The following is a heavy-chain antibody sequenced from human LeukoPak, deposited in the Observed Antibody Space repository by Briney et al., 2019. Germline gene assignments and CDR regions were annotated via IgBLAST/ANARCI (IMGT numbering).Heavy chain of an antibody. V-gene: IGHV3-23*01. Sequence: GGSLRLSCAASGFTFNSYAMSWVRQAPGKGLEWVSTFGGSGGRTYHADSVKGRFTISRDNSKNTLYLQMNSLRAGDTAVYYCAKGSEPYYYYYYGMDVWGQGTTVTVSS. CDR1: GFTFNSYA. CDR3: AKGSEPYYYYYYGMDV. CDR2: FGGSGGRT. J-gene: IGHJ6*02.